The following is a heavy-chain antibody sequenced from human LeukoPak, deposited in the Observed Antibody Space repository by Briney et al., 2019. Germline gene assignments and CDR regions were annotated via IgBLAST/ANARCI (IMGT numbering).Heavy chain of an antibody. CDR2: IDHSGST. Sequence: PSETLSLTCAVYGVSFSGYYWSWIRQPPGKGLEWIGEIDHSGSTNYNPSLKSRVAISVDTSKNQFSLKLSSVTAADTAVYYCAVQVGATKIDYWGQGTLVTVSS. J-gene: IGHJ4*02. CDR1: GVSFSGYY. CDR3: AVQVGATKIDY. D-gene: IGHD1-26*01. V-gene: IGHV4-34*01.